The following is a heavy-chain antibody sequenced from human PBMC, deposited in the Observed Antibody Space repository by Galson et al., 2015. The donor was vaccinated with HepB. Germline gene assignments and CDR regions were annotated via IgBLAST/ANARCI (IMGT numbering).Heavy chain of an antibody. J-gene: IGHJ3*02. D-gene: IGHD6-19*01. CDR2: IKQDGSEE. Sequence: SLRLSCAASGFTFSMYWMTWGRQAPGKGLEWVANIKQDGSEEYYVDSVKGRFTSSRDNAKNSLYLQMNSLGAEDTAVYYCARSMGWRDAFDIWGLGTMVTVSS. V-gene: IGHV3-7*03. CDR1: GFTFSMYW. CDR3: ARSMGWRDAFDI.